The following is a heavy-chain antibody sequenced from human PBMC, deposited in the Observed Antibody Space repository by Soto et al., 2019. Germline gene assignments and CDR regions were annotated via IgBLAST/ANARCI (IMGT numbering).Heavy chain of an antibody. D-gene: IGHD5-18*01. CDR2: ISYDGSNK. J-gene: IGHJ4*02. CDR3: AKGYSYSVCDY. Sequence: QVQLVESGGGVVQPGRSLRLSCAASGFTFSSYGMHWVRQAPGKGLEWVAVISYDGSNKYYADYVKGRFTISRDNSKNTLDLQMNSLRAEDTAVYHCAKGYSYSVCDYWGQGTLVTVAA. CDR1: GFTFSSYG. V-gene: IGHV3-30*18.